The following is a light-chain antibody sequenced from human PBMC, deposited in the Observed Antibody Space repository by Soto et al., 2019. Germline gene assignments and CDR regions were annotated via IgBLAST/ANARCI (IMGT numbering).Light chain of an antibody. J-gene: IGKJ1*01. CDR3: QQYSSWPQT. V-gene: IGKV3-15*01. Sequence: EIVMTQSPATLSVSPGERATLSCRASQSVSSNLAWYQQKPGQAPRLLIYGASTRATGFPVRFSGCGSGTEFSLTINSLQSEDFAIYYCQQYSSWPQTFGQGIKVDIK. CDR1: QSVSSN. CDR2: GAS.